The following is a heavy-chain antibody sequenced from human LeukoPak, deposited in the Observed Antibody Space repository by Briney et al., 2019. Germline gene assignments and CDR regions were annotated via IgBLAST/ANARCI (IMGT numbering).Heavy chain of an antibody. CDR1: GFSVSSYY. V-gene: IGHV3-53*01. D-gene: IGHD4-17*01. CDR2: IRGSGGT. CDR3: AKDLNGDEWFDP. J-gene: IGHJ5*02. Sequence: GGSLRLSCVVSGFSVSSYYVSWVRQAPGKGLEWVSLIRGSGGTIYADSVKGRFTISRDNSKNTLYLQMNSLRAEDTAVYYCAKDLNGDEWFDPWGQGTLVTVSS.